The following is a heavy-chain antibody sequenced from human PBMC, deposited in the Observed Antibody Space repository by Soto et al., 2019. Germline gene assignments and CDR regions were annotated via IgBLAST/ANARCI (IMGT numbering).Heavy chain of an antibody. Sequence: PSETLSLTCTVSGGSISSYYWSWIRQPPGKGLEWIGCIYYSGSTNYNPCLKSRVTISVDTSKNQFSLKLSSVTAADTAVYYCARQVYSSGWTTSYYFDYWGQGTLVTVSS. CDR3: ARQVYSSGWTTSYYFDY. J-gene: IGHJ4*02. V-gene: IGHV4-59*08. D-gene: IGHD6-19*01. CDR2: IYYSGST. CDR1: GGSISSYY.